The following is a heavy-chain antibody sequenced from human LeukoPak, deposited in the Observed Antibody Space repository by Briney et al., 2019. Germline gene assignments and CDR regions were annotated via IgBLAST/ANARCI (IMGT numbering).Heavy chain of an antibody. CDR1: GGSFSAYY. J-gene: IGHJ4*02. Sequence: PSETLSLTCAVYGGSFSAYYWNWIRQPPGKGLEWIGNIDHSGGTNYNPSLKSRVTISVDTSKNQFSLKLSSVTAADTAVYYCARRTGYYDGFDYWGQGTLVTVSS. CDR2: IDHSGGT. CDR3: ARRTGYYDGFDY. D-gene: IGHD3/OR15-3a*01. V-gene: IGHV4-34*01.